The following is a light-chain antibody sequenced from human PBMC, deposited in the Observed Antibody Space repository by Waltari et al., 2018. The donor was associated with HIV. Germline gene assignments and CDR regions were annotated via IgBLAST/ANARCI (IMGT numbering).Light chain of an antibody. CDR3: AAWDDSLNACV. CDR1: SSNIGTKT. J-gene: IGLJ3*02. Sequence: QSVLTQPPSASGTPGQRVTISCSGSSSNIGTKTVNWYQQLPGSAPQFRMYGNHVRPSGGPGRFSGSKSGTSASLAISGLRSEDEADYYCAAWDDSLNACVCGGGTKVTVL. CDR2: GNH. V-gene: IGLV1-44*01.